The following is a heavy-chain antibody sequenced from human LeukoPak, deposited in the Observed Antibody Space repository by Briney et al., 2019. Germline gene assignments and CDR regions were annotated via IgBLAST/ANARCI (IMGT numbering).Heavy chain of an antibody. V-gene: IGHV3-23*01. J-gene: IGHJ5*02. Sequence: GGSLRLSCAASGFTFSSYAMSWVRQAPGKGLEWVSTISTSGGGTYYADSVKGRFTISRDNSKNTLYLQMNSLRAEDTAVYYCANRVGYSYGAWGQGTLVTVSS. CDR2: ISTSGGGT. CDR1: GFTFSSYA. D-gene: IGHD5-18*01. CDR3: ANRVGYSYGA.